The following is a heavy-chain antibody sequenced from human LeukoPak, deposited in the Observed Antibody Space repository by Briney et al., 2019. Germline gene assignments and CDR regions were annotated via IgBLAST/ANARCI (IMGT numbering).Heavy chain of an antibody. Sequence: PGGSLRLSCAASGFTFSSYAMSWVRQAPGKGLEWVSAISGSGGSTYYADSVKGRFTISGDNSKNTLYLQMNSLRAEDTAVYYCAKDAYYDSSGYVDYWGQGTLVTVSS. D-gene: IGHD3-22*01. CDR2: ISGSGGST. CDR3: AKDAYYDSSGYVDY. V-gene: IGHV3-23*01. CDR1: GFTFSSYA. J-gene: IGHJ4*02.